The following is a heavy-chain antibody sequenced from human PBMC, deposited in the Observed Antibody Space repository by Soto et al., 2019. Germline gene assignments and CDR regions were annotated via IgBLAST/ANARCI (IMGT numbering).Heavy chain of an antibody. Sequence: QVQLVQSGAEVKKPGASVKVSCKTSGYTFTGYDMHWVRQAPGQGLEWMGWINPNSGGTNYAQKFQGWVTMTRDTSISTAYMELSRLRSDDTAVYYCARDARGDEAPMDYWGQGTLVTVSS. CDR1: GYTFTGYD. CDR2: INPNSGGT. J-gene: IGHJ4*02. V-gene: IGHV1-2*04. D-gene: IGHD3-10*01. CDR3: ARDARGDEAPMDY.